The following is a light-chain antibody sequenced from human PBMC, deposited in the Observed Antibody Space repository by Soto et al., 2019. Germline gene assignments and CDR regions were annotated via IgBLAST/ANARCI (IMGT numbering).Light chain of an antibody. CDR2: KAS. V-gene: IGKV1-5*03. CDR1: QSITIW. Sequence: DIQMTQSPSTLSASVGDSVTITCRASQSITIWLAWYQQKPGKAPKLLIYKASSLESGVPPRFSGSGSGTEFTLTISSLQPEDFATYYCLQHNSYPLTFGQGTKVDIK. CDR3: LQHNSYPLT. J-gene: IGKJ1*01.